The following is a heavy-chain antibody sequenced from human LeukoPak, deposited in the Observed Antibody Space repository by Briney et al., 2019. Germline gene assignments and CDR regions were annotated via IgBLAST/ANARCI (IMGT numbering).Heavy chain of an antibody. J-gene: IGHJ4*02. CDR3: ARDSGYTLRFDY. D-gene: IGHD3-22*01. CDR1: GFTFSSYS. Sequence: GGSLRLSCAASGFTFSSYSMNWVRQAPGKGLEWVSSISSSSSYIYYADSVKGRFTISRDNAKNSLYLQMNSLRAEDTAVYYCARDSGYTLRFDYWGQGTLVTVSS. CDR2: ISSSSSYI. V-gene: IGHV3-21*04.